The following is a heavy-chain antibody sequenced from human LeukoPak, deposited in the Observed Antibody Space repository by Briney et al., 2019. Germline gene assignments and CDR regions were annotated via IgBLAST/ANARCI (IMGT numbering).Heavy chain of an antibody. J-gene: IGHJ4*02. V-gene: IGHV3-30*04. D-gene: IGHD3-22*01. Sequence: GRSLRLSCAASGFTFSSYAIHWVRQAPGKGLEWVAVISFDGSNNCYADSVKGRFTISRDNSKNTLYLQMNSLRAEDTAVYYCAREGYYDSSGYFNYWGQGTLVTVSS. CDR3: AREGYYDSSGYFNY. CDR2: ISFDGSNN. CDR1: GFTFSSYA.